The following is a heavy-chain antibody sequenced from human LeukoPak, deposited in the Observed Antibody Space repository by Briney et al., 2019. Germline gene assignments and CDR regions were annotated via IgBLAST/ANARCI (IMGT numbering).Heavy chain of an antibody. V-gene: IGHV3-21*01. Sequence: GGFLRLSCAASGFTFSSYSMNWVRQAPGKGLEWVSSISSSSSYIYYADSVRGRFTISRDNAKNSLYLQMNSLRAEDTAVYYCARACGGSCYYVGVNYYGMDVWGQGTTVTVSS. CDR2: ISSSSSYI. J-gene: IGHJ6*02. D-gene: IGHD2-15*01. CDR3: ARACGGSCYYVGVNYYGMDV. CDR1: GFTFSSYS.